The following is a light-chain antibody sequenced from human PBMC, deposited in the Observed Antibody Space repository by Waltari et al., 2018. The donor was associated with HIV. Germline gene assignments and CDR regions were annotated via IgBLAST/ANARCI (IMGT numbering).Light chain of an antibody. Sequence: QTVVTQEPSFSVSPGGTVTLTYGLSSGSVSARNYASWYQQIPGQAPLTLIHSANTRSSGVPGRFSGSSLGNKAALTITGAQADDEADYYCVLNLGRGIVVFGGGTKVTVL. CDR2: SAN. CDR3: VLNLGRGIVV. J-gene: IGLJ2*01. CDR1: SGSVSARNY. V-gene: IGLV8-61*01.